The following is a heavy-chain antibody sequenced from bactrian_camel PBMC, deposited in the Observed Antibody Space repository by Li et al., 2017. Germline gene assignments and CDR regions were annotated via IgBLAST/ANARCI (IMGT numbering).Heavy chain of an antibody. CDR1: GNTRNTHS. Sequence: HVQLVESGGGSVQTGGSLRLSCAFSGNTRNTHSMAWFRQAPGKEREGVARIYTGGGDGHYADAVKGRFTVSRDSAKKTLYLRMNRLNTEDTGRYYCAASTLPCHSGFFGQMIDRGYWAQGTQVTVS. CDR2: IYTGGGDG. D-gene: IGHD2*01. J-gene: IGHJ6*01. CDR3: AASTLPCHSGFFGQMIDRGY. V-gene: IGHV3S54*01.